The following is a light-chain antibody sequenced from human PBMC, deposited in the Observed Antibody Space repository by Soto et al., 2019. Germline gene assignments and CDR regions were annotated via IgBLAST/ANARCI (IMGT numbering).Light chain of an antibody. CDR2: GVI. J-gene: IGLJ3*02. V-gene: IGLV2-14*03. Sequence: QSALTQPASVSGSPGQSITISCTGTSSDVGGYNYVSWYQQHPGKAPKVMIYGVINRPSGVSKRFSGFKSSNTASLTISGLEADDEADYYCTSYSSSRTWVFGGGTKLTVL. CDR3: TSYSSSRTWV. CDR1: SSDVGGYNY.